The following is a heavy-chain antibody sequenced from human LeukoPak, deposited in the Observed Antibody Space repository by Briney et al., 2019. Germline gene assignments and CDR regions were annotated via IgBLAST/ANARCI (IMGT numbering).Heavy chain of an antibody. CDR2: ISSSGSTI. D-gene: IGHD2-15*01. CDR1: GFTFSDYY. CDR3: ARDLGYCSGGSCYARSDY. J-gene: IGHJ4*02. V-gene: IGHV3-11*01. Sequence: GGSLRLSCAATGFTFSDYYMSWIRQAPGKGLEWVSYISSSGSTIYYADSVKGRFTISRDNAKNSLYLQMNSLRAEDTAVYYCARDLGYCSGGSCYARSDYWGQGTLVTVSS.